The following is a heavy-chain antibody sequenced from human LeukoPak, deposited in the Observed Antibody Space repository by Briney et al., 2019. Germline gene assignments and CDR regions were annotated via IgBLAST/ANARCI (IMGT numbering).Heavy chain of an antibody. CDR3: ARDPKVGSPDYFDY. J-gene: IGHJ4*02. D-gene: IGHD3-16*01. Sequence: GGSQRLSCAASGFSVSQHEMHWVRQAPGKGLEWVAVMSQDGRTALYIDSLKGRFIISKDTSTDTVYLQMNSLRVEDTAVYYCARDPKVGSPDYFDYWGQGTLVTVSP. CDR1: GFSVSQHE. V-gene: IGHV3-30-3*01. CDR2: MSQDGRTA.